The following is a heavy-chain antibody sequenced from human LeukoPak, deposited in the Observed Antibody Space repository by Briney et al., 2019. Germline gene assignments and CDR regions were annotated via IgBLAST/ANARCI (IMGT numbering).Heavy chain of an antibody. CDR1: GFTFSSYG. J-gene: IGHJ3*02. CDR3: AKIGVVPAAISDAFDI. CDR2: IRYDGSNK. D-gene: IGHD2-2*02. V-gene: IGHV3-30*02. Sequence: GGSLRLSCAASGFTFSSYGMHWVRQAPGKGLEWVAFIRYDGSNKYYADSVKGRFTISRDNSKNTLYLQMNSLRAEDTAVYYCAKIGVVPAAISDAFDIWGHGTMVTVSS.